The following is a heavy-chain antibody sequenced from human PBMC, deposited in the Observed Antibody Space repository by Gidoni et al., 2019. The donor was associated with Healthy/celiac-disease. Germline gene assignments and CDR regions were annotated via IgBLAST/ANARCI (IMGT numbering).Heavy chain of an antibody. D-gene: IGHD5-12*01. J-gene: IGHJ6*02. CDR1: GFPFSSYA. Sequence: QVQLVESGGGVVQPGRSLSLSCAASGFPFSSYAMQWVRQAPGKGLEWVAVISYDGSKKYYADSVKGRFTISRDNSKNTLYLQMNSLRAEDTAVYYCARVQYSGYDYYYYGMDVWGQGTTVTVSS. V-gene: IGHV3-30-3*01. CDR3: ARVQYSGYDYYYYGMDV. CDR2: ISYDGSKK.